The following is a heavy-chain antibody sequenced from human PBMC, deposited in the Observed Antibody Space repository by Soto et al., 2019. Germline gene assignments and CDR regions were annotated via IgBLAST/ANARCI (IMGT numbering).Heavy chain of an antibody. CDR1: GGTFRRYA. Sequence: QVQLVQSGAEVKKPGSSVKVSCKVSGGTFRRYAISWVRQAPGQGLEWMGGIVPIFGTTNYAQRLQGRVTITTDEFASTAHMELRDLTSDDTAVYYCARPFEGGYSSNHHYYYALDVWGQGTTVTVTS. D-gene: IGHD2-15*01. V-gene: IGHV1-69*01. CDR2: IVPIFGTT. CDR3: ARPFEGGYSSNHHYYYALDV. J-gene: IGHJ6*02.